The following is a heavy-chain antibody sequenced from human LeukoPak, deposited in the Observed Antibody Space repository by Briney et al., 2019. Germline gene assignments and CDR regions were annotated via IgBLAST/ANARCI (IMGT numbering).Heavy chain of an antibody. CDR1: GGTFSSYA. J-gene: IGHJ5*02. Sequence: ASVKVSCKASGGTFSSYAISWVRQAPGQGLEWMGGFIPIFGTANYAQKFQGRVTITADESTSTAYMELSSLRSEDTAVYYCAREIVVVPAARAQSVWFDPWGQGTLVTVSS. V-gene: IGHV1-69*13. CDR2: FIPIFGTA. CDR3: AREIVVVPAARAQSVWFDP. D-gene: IGHD2-2*01.